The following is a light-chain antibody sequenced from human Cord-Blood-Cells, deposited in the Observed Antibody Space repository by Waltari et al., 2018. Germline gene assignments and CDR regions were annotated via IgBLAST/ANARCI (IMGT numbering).Light chain of an antibody. J-gene: IGKJ5*01. CDR3: QQYNSYSPLT. V-gene: IGKV1-5*03. Sequence: DIQMTQSPSTLSASVGDRVTITCRASQSISSWLAWYQQKPGKAPKLLIYKASSLESGVPSRFSGSASGTEFTLTISSLQPDDFATYYCQQYNSYSPLTFGQGTRLEIK. CDR1: QSISSW. CDR2: KAS.